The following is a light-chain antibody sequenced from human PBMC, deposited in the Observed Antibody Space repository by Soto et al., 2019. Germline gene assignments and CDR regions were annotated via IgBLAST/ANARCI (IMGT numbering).Light chain of an antibody. CDR1: SGHSNYA. Sequence: QSVLTQSPSAPASLGASVKLTCTLSSGHSNYAIAWHQQQSEKGPRYLMKVNSDGSHSKGDGIPDRFSGSSSGAERYFTISSLQSEDAAEYYCQTWGSGIVVFGGGTKLTVL. CDR2: VNSDGSH. J-gene: IGLJ2*01. V-gene: IGLV4-69*01. CDR3: QTWGSGIVV.